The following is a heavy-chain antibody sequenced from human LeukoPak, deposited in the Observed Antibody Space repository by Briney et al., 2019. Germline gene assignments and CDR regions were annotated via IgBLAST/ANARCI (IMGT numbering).Heavy chain of an antibody. V-gene: IGHV4-38-2*02. CDR2: IYYSGST. CDR1: GYSISSDYY. D-gene: IGHD3-16*02. Sequence: SSETLSLTCTVSGYSISSDYYWGWIRQPPGKGLEWIGSIYYSGSTYYNPSLKSRVTISVDTSKNQFSLKLSSVTAADTAVYYCARVIYYDYVWGSYRYTYFDYWGQGTLVTVSS. J-gene: IGHJ4*02. CDR3: ARVIYYDYVWGSYRYTYFDY.